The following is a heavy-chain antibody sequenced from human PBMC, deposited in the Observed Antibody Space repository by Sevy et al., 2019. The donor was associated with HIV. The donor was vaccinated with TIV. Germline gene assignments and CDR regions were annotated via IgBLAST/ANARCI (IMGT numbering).Heavy chain of an antibody. CDR2: ISGSGGST. D-gene: IGHD5-12*01. Sequence: GGSLRLSCAASGFTFSSYAMSWVRQAPGKGLEWVSAISGSGGSTYYADSVKGRFTISRDNAKNSLYVQMNRLRAEDTAVYYCAREGGYTDQGMDVWGQGTTVTVSS. CDR1: GFTFSSYA. J-gene: IGHJ6*02. V-gene: IGHV3-23*01. CDR3: AREGGYTDQGMDV.